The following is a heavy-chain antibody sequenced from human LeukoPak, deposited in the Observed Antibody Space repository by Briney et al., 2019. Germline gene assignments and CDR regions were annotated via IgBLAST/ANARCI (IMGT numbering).Heavy chain of an antibody. V-gene: IGHV4-30-2*01. CDR1: GGSISSGGYS. D-gene: IGHD3-3*01. CDR2: ISHTGST. CDR3: ARVENYDFWSGPFDY. Sequence: SQTLSLTCDVSGGSISSGGYSWSWIRQPPGKRLEWLGYISHTGSTYYNPSLKSRVTISVDRSKNQFSLKLSSVTAADTAVYFCARVENYDFWSGPFDYWGQGTLVTVSS. J-gene: IGHJ4*02.